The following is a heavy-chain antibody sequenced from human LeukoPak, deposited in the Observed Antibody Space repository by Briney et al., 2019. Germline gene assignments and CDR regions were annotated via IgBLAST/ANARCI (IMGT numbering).Heavy chain of an antibody. CDR1: GGSISSYY. CDR3: ARDPPTYYYDSSGWFDL. V-gene: IGHV4-59*01. D-gene: IGHD3-22*01. Sequence: KASETLSLTCTVSGGSISSYYWSWIRQPPGKGLEWIGYIYYSGSTNYNPSLKSRVTISVDTSKNQFSLKLSSVTAADTAVYYCARDPPTYYYDSSGWFDLWGRGTLVTVSS. CDR2: IYYSGST. J-gene: IGHJ2*01.